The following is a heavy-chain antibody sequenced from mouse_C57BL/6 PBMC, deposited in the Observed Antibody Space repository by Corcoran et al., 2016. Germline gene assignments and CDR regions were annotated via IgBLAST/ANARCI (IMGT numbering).Heavy chain of an antibody. J-gene: IGHJ4*01. CDR2: INPNNGGT. Sequence: EVQLQQSGPELVKPGASVKISCKASGYTFTDYYMNWVKQSHGKSLEWIGDINPNNGGTSYNQKFKGKATLTVDKSSSTAYMELRSLTSEDSAVYYCARGPYLDYAMDYWGQGTSVTVSS. CDR3: ARGPYLDYAMDY. V-gene: IGHV1-26*01. D-gene: IGHD2-10*01. CDR1: GYTFTDYY.